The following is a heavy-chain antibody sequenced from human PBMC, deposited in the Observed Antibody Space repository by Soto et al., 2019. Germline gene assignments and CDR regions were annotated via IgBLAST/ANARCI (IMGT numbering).Heavy chain of an antibody. Sequence: ASVEVSCKASGYSFNACYLHWVRQAPGQGLEWMGWINPNTGDTNYAQKFQGRVTMTRDTSITTAYMELSRLRSDDAAVYYCARGLSFDNWGQGTLVTVSS. D-gene: IGHD3-16*02. CDR2: INPNTGDT. CDR1: GYSFNACY. CDR3: ARGLSFDN. J-gene: IGHJ4*02. V-gene: IGHV1-2*02.